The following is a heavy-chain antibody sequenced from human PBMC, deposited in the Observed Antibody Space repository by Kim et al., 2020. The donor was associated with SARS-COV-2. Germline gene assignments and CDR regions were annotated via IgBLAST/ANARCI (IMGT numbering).Heavy chain of an antibody. CDR1: GFTFSSHV. CDR3: AKDLTNNWSFDY. CDR2: LSPDGTHA. Sequence: GGSLRLSCSASGFTFSSHVMRWVRQAPGKGLEWVASLSPDGTHAYYTDSVKGRFTISRDNYKNTLFLQMNSLSTEETALYYCAKDLTNNWSFDYWGPGTL. V-gene: IGHV3-30*18. J-gene: IGHJ4*02.